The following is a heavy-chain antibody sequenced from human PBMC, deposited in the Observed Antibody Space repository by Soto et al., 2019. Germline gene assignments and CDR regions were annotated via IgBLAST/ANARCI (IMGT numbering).Heavy chain of an antibody. Sequence: QVQLVESGGGVVQPGRSLRLSCAASGFTFSSYGMHWVRQAPGKGLEWVAAISYEGSNKYYADSVKGRFTISRDNSKNTLYLQMNGLRAEDTAVYYCAKDYVPMTTVTSFDYWGQGTLVTVSS. CDR3: AKDYVPMTTVTSFDY. D-gene: IGHD4-17*01. CDR2: ISYEGSNK. V-gene: IGHV3-30*18. J-gene: IGHJ4*02. CDR1: GFTFSSYG.